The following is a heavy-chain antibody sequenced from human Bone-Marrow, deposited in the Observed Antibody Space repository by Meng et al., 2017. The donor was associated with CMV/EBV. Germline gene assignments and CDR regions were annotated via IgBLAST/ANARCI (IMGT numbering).Heavy chain of an antibody. CDR3: ARGGLGYDFWSGYFSRSSMDV. J-gene: IGHJ6*02. V-gene: IGHV3-74*01. CDR1: GFAFSSHW. Sequence: GGSLRLSCAVSGFAFSSHWMHWVRQAPGKGLAWVSRINSDGSTTSYADSVKGRFTISRDNAKNSLYLQMNSLRAEDTAVYYCARGGLGYDFWSGYFSRSSMDVWGQGTTVTVSS. D-gene: IGHD3-3*01. CDR2: INSDGSTT.